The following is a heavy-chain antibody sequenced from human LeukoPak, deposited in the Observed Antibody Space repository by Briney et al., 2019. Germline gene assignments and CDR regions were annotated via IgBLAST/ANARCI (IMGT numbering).Heavy chain of an antibody. CDR3: ARDYGWSFAN. D-gene: IGHD3-10*01. J-gene: IGHJ4*02. V-gene: IGHV3-7*03. Sequence: PGGSLRLSCAASGFTFSNYGMNWARQAPGKGPEWVANIKYDGSEQYYVDSVKGRFSISRDNTKNLLYLQMNSLRVEDTAVYYCARDYGWSFANWGQGTLVTVSS. CDR1: GFTFSNYG. CDR2: IKYDGSEQ.